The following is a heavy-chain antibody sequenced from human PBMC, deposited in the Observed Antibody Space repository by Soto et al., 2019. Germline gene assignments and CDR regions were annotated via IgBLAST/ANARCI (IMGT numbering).Heavy chain of an antibody. D-gene: IGHD3-10*01. CDR1: GFPFSKYG. J-gene: IGHJ4*02. CDR2: IWYDGSKK. CDR3: ARLGGSGGDSIEH. V-gene: IGHV3-33*01. Sequence: QVQLVESGGGVVQPGRSLRLSCAASGFPFSKYGMHWVRQAPGKGLEWVAIIWYDGSKKYYGDSVKGRFTISRDNSKDTLFLQMNSLRADDTAMYYCARLGGSGGDSIEHWGQRTLVTVSS.